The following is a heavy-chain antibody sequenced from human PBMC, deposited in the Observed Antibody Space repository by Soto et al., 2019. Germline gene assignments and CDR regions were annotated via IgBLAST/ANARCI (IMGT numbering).Heavy chain of an antibody. V-gene: IGHV3-7*01. CDR1: GFTFSSYW. J-gene: IGHJ6*02. Sequence: GGSLRLSCAASGFTFSSYWMSWVRQAPGKGLEWVANIKQDGSEKYYVDSVKGRFTISRDNAKNTLYLQMNSLRAEDTAVYYCARDHCSSTSCYYYYNGMDVWGQGTTVTVSS. CDR3: ARDHCSSTSCYYYYNGMDV. CDR2: IKQDGSEK. D-gene: IGHD2-2*01.